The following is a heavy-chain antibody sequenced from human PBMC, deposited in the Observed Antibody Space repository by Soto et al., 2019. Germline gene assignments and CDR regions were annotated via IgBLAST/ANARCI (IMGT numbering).Heavy chain of an antibody. CDR1: GFTFDDYA. Sequence: EVQLVESGGGLVQPGRSLRLSCAASGFTFDDYAMHWVRQAPGKGLEWVSGISWNSGSIGYADSVKGRFTISRHNAKNSLYLQINSLRAEDTAVYYCAEGHQLVGTPLFDPWGQGTLVTVSS. J-gene: IGHJ5*02. CDR2: ISWNSGSI. CDR3: AEGHQLVGTPLFDP. D-gene: IGHD6-13*01. V-gene: IGHV3-9*01.